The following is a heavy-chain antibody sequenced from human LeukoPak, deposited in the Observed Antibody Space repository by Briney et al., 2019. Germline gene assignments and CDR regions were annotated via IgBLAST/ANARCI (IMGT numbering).Heavy chain of an antibody. CDR1: GYTFTSYG. D-gene: IGHD3-16*01. Sequence: ASVKVSCKASGYTFTSYGISWVRQAPGQGLEWMGWISAYNGNTNYAQKLQGRVTMTTDTSTSTAYMELRSLRAEDTAVYYCAKGAGILRGWMPVFGDLPSSPGVDYWGQGTLVTVSS. V-gene: IGHV1-18*01. CDR3: AKGAGILRGWMPVFGDLPSSPGVDY. CDR2: ISAYNGNT. J-gene: IGHJ4*02.